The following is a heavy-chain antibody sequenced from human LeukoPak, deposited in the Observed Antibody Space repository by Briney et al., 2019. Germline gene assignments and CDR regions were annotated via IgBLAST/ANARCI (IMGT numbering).Heavy chain of an antibody. J-gene: IGHJ4*02. CDR3: ARDLAAAGPGENY. D-gene: IGHD6-13*01. CDR1: GGTFSSYA. Sequence: GASVKVSCKASGGTFSSYAISWVRQAPGQGLEWMGGIIPIFGTANYAQKFQGRVTITADESTSTAYMELSSLRSEDTAVYYCARDLAAAGPGENYWGQGTLVTVSS. V-gene: IGHV1-69*13. CDR2: IIPIFGTA.